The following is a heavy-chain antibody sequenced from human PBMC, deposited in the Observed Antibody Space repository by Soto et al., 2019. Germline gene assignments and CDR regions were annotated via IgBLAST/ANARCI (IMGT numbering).Heavy chain of an antibody. Sequence: RRLSCAASGFTFSSYAMHWVRQAPGKGLEWVAVISYDGSNKYYADSVKGRFTISRDNSKNTLYLQMNSLRAEDTAVYYCARELSYYDSSGSFDYWGQGTLVTVSS. CDR2: ISYDGSNK. CDR1: GFTFSSYA. CDR3: ARELSYYDSSGSFDY. V-gene: IGHV3-30-3*01. J-gene: IGHJ4*02. D-gene: IGHD3-22*01.